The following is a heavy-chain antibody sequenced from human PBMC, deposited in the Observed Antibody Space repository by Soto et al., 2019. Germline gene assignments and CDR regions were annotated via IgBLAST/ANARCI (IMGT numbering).Heavy chain of an antibody. CDR2: VNPNSGGT. D-gene: IGHD5-18*01. CDR3: AGAQRGYSYGFDY. CDR1: GYTFTGYY. J-gene: IGHJ4*02. Sequence: GASVKVSCKASGYTFTGYYMHWVRQAPGQGLEWMGWVNPNSGGTNYAQKFQGRVTMTRDTSISTAYMELSRLRSDDTAVYYCAGAQRGYSYGFDYWGQGTLVTVSS. V-gene: IGHV1-2*02.